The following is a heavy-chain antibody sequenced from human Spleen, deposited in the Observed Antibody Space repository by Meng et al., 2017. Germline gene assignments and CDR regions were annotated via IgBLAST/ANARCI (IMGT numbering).Heavy chain of an antibody. D-gene: IGHD3-16*01. CDR2: IWYDGKNK. V-gene: IGHV3-33*08. CDR1: GFTFSSYA. CDR3: AREGGGGNLPFDY. J-gene: IGHJ4*02. Sequence: GESLKISCAASGFTFSSYAMSWVRQAPGKGLEWVALIWYDGKNKFYADSVRGRFTISRDSSNNTVYLQMNSLRADDTAIYYCAREGGGGNLPFDYWGQGTLVTVSS.